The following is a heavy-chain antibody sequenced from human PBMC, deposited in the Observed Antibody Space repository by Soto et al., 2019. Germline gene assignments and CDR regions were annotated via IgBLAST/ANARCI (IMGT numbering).Heavy chain of an antibody. D-gene: IGHD1-20*01. Sequence: EVQLLESGGGLVQPGGSRRPSWAASGFSFRSYPMNWFRQAPGKGLESVAVIMGSGGRTYYADSVQGRFTISRDDSKSTVFLQMNSLRADDTATYYCAKGGDNWYFDYRGQGTLVTVTS. CDR2: IMGSGGRT. CDR1: GFSFRSYP. J-gene: IGHJ4*02. V-gene: IGHV3-23*01. CDR3: AKGGDNWYFDY.